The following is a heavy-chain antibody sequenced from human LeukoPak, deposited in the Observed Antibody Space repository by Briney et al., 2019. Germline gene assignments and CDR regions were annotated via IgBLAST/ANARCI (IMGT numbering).Heavy chain of an antibody. D-gene: IGHD1-1*01. CDR2: IRQDGGAK. CDR1: GFTFTTYA. J-gene: IGHJ6*03. Sequence: PGGSLRLSCAASGFTFTTYAMSWVRQAPGEGLEWVANIRQDGGAKNYADSVKGRFTISRDNAKKSLYLQMNSLRAEDTAVYYCAKGVQNYYYYMDVRGKGTTVTVSS. CDR3: AKGVQNYYYYMDV. V-gene: IGHV3-7*03.